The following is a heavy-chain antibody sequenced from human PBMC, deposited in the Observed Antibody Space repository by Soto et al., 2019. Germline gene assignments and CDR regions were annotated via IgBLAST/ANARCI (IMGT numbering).Heavy chain of an antibody. CDR1: GYTFSNYA. D-gene: IGHD2-2*01. CDR2: INAGNGNT. CDR3: AGGYCSSTNCHAYNWNVI. Sequence: ASVKVSCKASGYTFSNYAMHWVRQAPGQRIEWMGRINAGNGNTKYSQKFQDRITITSDTSASTAYMELSSLRSEDTAVYFCAGGYCSSTNCHAYNWNVIWGQGTQVTVSS. V-gene: IGHV1-3*01. J-gene: IGHJ4*02.